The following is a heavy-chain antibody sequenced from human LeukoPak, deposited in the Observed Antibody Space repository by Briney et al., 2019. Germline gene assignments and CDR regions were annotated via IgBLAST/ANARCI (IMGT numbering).Heavy chain of an antibody. CDR1: GFSFCDYG. Sequence: QPGGSLRLSCVASGFSFCDYGMHWVRQAPGKGLEWMTFIEYDGSYKIYADSVKGRITISRDNSKNTLYLQMNGLKIEDTAVYFCAKGDSGSYYYYMNVWGKGTTVIVSS. D-gene: IGHD3-10*01. CDR2: IEYDGSYK. V-gene: IGHV3-30*02. J-gene: IGHJ6*03. CDR3: AKGDSGSYYYYMNV.